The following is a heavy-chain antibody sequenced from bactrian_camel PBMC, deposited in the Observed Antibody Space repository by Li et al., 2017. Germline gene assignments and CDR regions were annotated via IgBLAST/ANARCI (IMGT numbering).Heavy chain of an antibody. J-gene: IGHJ4*01. V-gene: IGHV3S68*01. CDR2: ITRIHGGT. Sequence: HVQLVESGGGSVQAGGSLRLSCEYSDKSVSMWSMSWHRQAPGKESEGVASITRIHGGTAYADSVKGRFITSRDNAKNTVYLQMTSLKPEDTAVYYCVRLGIYYDGSNWGQGTQVTVS. CDR1: DKSVSMWS. CDR3: VRLGIYYDGSN. D-gene: IGHD4*01.